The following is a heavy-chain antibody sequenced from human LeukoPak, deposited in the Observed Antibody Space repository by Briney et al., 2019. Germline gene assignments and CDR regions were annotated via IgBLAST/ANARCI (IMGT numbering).Heavy chain of an antibody. D-gene: IGHD1-26*01. CDR1: GFTFSSYE. CDR2: IQYDGNTK. Sequence: PGGSLRLSCAASGFTFSSYEMNWVRQAPGKGLEWVAFIQYDGNTKYYVDSVKGRFTISRDTSKNTLFLQMSSLRAEDTAVYYCAKRGGTYSYYYYMDVWGKGTTVTVSS. V-gene: IGHV3-30*02. J-gene: IGHJ6*03. CDR3: AKRGGTYSYYYYMDV.